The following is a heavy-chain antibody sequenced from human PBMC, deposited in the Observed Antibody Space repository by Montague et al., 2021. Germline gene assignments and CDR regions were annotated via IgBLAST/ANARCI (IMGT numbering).Heavy chain of an antibody. Sequence: SETLSLTCTVSRSLINSDYYWGWIRQPPGKGLEWMGSVSHGGRTXYNPSLKSRVTISVDTSNNHFSPKLSSVTAADTAMYYCARERDRYYYMDIWGKGTTITVSS. CDR2: VSHGGRT. CDR3: ARERDRYYYMDI. V-gene: IGHV4-38-2*02. CDR1: RSLINSDYY. J-gene: IGHJ6*03.